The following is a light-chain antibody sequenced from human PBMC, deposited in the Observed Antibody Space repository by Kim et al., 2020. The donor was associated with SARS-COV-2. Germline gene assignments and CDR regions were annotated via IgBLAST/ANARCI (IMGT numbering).Light chain of an antibody. Sequence: GQRVTISGSGSSSNVGTNIVNWYQQVPGTAPKRLIYSNNQRPSGVPDRFSGSKSGTSASLAISGLQSEDEAHYYCAAWDESLSGYVFGTGTKVTVL. V-gene: IGLV1-44*01. CDR3: AAWDESLSGYV. CDR1: SSNVGTNI. CDR2: SNN. J-gene: IGLJ1*01.